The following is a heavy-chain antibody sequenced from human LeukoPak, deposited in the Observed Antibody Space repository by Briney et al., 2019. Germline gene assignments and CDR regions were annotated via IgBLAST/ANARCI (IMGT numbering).Heavy chain of an antibody. V-gene: IGHV4-59*12. CDR1: GGSISSYY. Sequence: PETLSLTCTVSGGSISSYYWSWIRQPPGKGLEWIGYIYYSGSTNYNPSLKSRVTMSVDTSKNQFSLKLSSVTAADTAVYYCARDRGTWNDDGFDYWGQGTLVTVSS. CDR2: IYYSGST. D-gene: IGHD1-1*01. CDR3: ARDRGTWNDDGFDY. J-gene: IGHJ4*02.